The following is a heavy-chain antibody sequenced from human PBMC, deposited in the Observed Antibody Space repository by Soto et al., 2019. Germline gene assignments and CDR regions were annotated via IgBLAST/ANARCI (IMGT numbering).Heavy chain of an antibody. CDR3: AREAGRCSGGSCYSNWFDP. Sequence: QVQLVQSGAEVKKPGSSVKVSCKASGGTFSSYAISWVRQAPGQGLEWMGGIVPIFGTANYAQKFQGRVTITADESTSGAYLEPRSRRSEATAVYYCAREAGRCSGGSCYSNWFDPWGQGPLVTVSS. V-gene: IGHV1-69*01. CDR1: GGTFSSYA. CDR2: IVPIFGTA. J-gene: IGHJ5*02. D-gene: IGHD2-15*01.